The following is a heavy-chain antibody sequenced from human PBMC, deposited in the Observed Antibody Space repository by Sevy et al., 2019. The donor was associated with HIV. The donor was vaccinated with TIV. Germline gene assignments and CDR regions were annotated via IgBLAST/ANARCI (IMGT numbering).Heavy chain of an antibody. J-gene: IGHJ4*02. CDR2: IWFDGSNT. CDR1: GFTFSSYG. V-gene: IGHV3-33*01. Sequence: GGSLRLSCAASGFTFSSYGMHWVRQAPGKGLEWVALIWFDGSNTYYADSVKGRFTISRDIAKNTLHLQMNSLRAEDTDGYYCARYLEFYDYGDYGPAFMPDYWGQGTLVTVSS. CDR3: ARYLEFYDYGDYGPAFMPDY. D-gene: IGHD4-17*01.